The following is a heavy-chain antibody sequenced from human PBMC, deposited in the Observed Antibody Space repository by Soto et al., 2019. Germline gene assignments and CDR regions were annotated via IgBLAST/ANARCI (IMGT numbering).Heavy chain of an antibody. V-gene: IGHV3-43*02. CDR1: GFTFSTYA. Sequence: GGSLRLSCAVSGFTFSTYAMTWVRQAPGKGLEWVTCISDGGGSTYYADSVKGRFTISRDNSKNSLYLQMNSLRTEDTALYYCAKGTRYYDILTGYTDYYYGMDVWGQGTTVTVSS. CDR3: AKGTRYYDILTGYTDYYYGMDV. CDR2: ISDGGGST. D-gene: IGHD3-9*01. J-gene: IGHJ6*02.